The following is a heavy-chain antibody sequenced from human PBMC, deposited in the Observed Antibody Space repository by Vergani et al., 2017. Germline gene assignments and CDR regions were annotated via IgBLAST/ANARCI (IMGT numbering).Heavy chain of an antibody. J-gene: IGHJ4*02. D-gene: IGHD3-10*01. CDR3: ARSRIYYGAGSPDY. CDR2: VSFRGDT. Sequence: QVKLQESGPGLVKPSETLSLTCTVSGASVNSYYWSWIRQAPGEGLEWMGYVSFRGDTLYDPSVKGRMTISLNTSSNQFSLYLTSVTAADTAVYYCARSRIYYGAGSPDYWGQGTLVTVSS. CDR1: GASVNSYY. V-gene: IGHV4-59*02.